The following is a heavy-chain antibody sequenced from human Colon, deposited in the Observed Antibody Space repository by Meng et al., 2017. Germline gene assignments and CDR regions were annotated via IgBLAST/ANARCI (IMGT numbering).Heavy chain of an antibody. CDR1: GYSISSGYY. CDR2: INHSGTT. D-gene: IGHD6-19*01. V-gene: IGHV4-38-2*02. J-gene: IGHJ4*02. CDR3: ARDGSGRGHY. Sequence: SETLSLICAVSGYSISSGYYWGWIRLAPGKGLEWIGSINHSGTTYYNPSLKSRVTISLDTSKNQLSLEVNSVTAADTAVYYCARDGSGRGHYWGQGTLVTVSS.